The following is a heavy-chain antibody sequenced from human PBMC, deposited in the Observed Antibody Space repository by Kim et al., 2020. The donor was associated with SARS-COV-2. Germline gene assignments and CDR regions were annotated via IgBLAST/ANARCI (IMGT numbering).Heavy chain of an antibody. V-gene: IGHV7-4-1*02. Sequence: ASVKVSCKASGYTFTSYAMNWVRQAPGQGLEWMGWINTNTGNPTYAQGFTGRFVFSLDTSVSTAYLQISSLKAEDTAVYYCARDLPSANWSRNAFDIWGQGTMVTVSS. D-gene: IGHD7-27*01. CDR1: GYTFTSYA. CDR2: INTNTGNP. CDR3: ARDLPSANWSRNAFDI. J-gene: IGHJ3*02.